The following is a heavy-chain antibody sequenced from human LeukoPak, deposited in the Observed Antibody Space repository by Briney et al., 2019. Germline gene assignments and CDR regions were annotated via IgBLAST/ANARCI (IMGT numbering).Heavy chain of an antibody. CDR2: ISAYGDSK. CDR1: GFTFSNYA. J-gene: IGHJ4*02. D-gene: IGHD3-10*02. V-gene: IGHV3-23*01. CDR3: AKARTDMFSLSWFDY. Sequence: GGSLRLSCAASGFTFSNYATSWVRQAPGKRLEWVSGISAYGDSKYYADSVNGRFTISRDNSKNTLYLQMNSLRAEDTAVYYCAKARTDMFSLSWFDYWGQGTLVTVSS.